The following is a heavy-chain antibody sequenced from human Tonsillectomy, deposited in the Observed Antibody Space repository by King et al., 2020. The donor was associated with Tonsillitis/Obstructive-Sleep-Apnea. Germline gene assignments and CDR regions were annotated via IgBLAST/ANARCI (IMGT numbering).Heavy chain of an antibody. V-gene: IGHV4-59*01. J-gene: IGHJ5*02. Sequence: QLQESGPGLVKPSETLSLTCTVSGGSISSYYWRWIRQPPGKGLEWIGYIYYSGSTNYNPSLKSRVSMSVDTSKNQFSLKLSSVTAADTAVYYCARARGVSTGGWFDPWGQGTLVTVSS. CDR1: GGSISSYY. D-gene: IGHD2-8*02. CDR3: ARARGVSTGGWFDP. CDR2: IYYSGST.